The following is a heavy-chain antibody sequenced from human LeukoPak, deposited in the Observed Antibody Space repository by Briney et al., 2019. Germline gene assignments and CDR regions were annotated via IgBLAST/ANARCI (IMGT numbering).Heavy chain of an antibody. V-gene: IGHV4-39*01. CDR2: TYYSGST. CDR3: ARHSEYYSGSGSASGYFDY. Sequence: SETLSLTCTVSGGSISSISYYWGWIRQPPGKGLEWIGTTYYSGSTYHSPSLKSRVTISGDTSKNQISLKLSSVTAADTAVYYCARHSEYYSGSGSASGYFDYWGQGTLVIVSS. J-gene: IGHJ4*02. CDR1: GGSISSISYY. D-gene: IGHD3-10*01.